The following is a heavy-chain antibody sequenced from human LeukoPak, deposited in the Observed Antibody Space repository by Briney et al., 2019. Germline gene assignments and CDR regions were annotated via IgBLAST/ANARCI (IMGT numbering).Heavy chain of an antibody. V-gene: IGHV1-8*01. CDR3: ARGPNKSDGGNSGSAWFDP. CDR1: GYTFTTYD. J-gene: IGHJ5*02. Sequence: ASVKVSCKASGYTFTTYDINWVRQATGQGLEWMGWMNPNSGNTGYAQKFQGRVTMTRNTSISTAYVELRSLRSEDTAVYYCARGPNKSDGGNSGSAWFDPWGQGTLVTVSS. D-gene: IGHD4-23*01. CDR2: MNPNSGNT.